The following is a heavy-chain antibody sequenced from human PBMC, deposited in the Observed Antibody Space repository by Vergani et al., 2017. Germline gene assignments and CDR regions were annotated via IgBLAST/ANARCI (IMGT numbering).Heavy chain of an antibody. J-gene: IGHJ4*02. Sequence: EVQLLESGGGLVQPGGSLRLSCAASGFTFSSYAMSWVRQAPGKGLEYVSAISSNGGSTYYANSVKGRFTISRDNSKNTLYLQMGSLRAEDMAVYYCAREHGDYPGGYFDYWGQGTLVTVSS. CDR3: AREHGDYPGGYFDY. CDR2: ISSNGGST. V-gene: IGHV3-64*01. CDR1: GFTFSSYA. D-gene: IGHD4-17*01.